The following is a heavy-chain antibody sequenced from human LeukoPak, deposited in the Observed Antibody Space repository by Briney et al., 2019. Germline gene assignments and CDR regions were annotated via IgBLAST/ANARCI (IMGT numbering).Heavy chain of an antibody. CDR1: GGSFSGYY. Sequence: SETLSLTCAVYGGSFSGYYWSWIRQPPGKGLEWIGDINHSGSTNYNPSLKSRVTISVDTSKNQFSLKLSSVTAADTAVYYCARSGVVVVPAAIFDYWGQGTLVTVSS. CDR2: INHSGST. J-gene: IGHJ4*02. D-gene: IGHD2-2*01. CDR3: ARSGVVVVPAAIFDY. V-gene: IGHV4-34*01.